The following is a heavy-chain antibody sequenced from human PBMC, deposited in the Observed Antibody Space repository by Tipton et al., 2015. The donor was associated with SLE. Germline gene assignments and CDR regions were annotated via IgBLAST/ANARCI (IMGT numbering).Heavy chain of an antibody. CDR1: GFPFSSYW. Sequence: SLRLSCAASGFPFSSYWMSWVRQAPGKGLEWVANIKQDGSEKNYVDSVKGRFTISRDNAKNSLYLQMNSLRAEDTAVYYCASALLWFGELLSNFDYWGQGTLVTVSS. CDR3: ASALLWFGELLSNFDY. V-gene: IGHV3-7*01. D-gene: IGHD3-10*01. J-gene: IGHJ4*02. CDR2: IKQDGSEK.